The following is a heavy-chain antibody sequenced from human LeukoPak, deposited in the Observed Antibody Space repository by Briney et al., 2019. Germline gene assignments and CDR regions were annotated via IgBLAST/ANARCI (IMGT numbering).Heavy chain of an antibody. CDR1: GFTFSSYS. D-gene: IGHD5-12*01. J-gene: IGHJ4*02. Sequence: GGSLRLSCAASGFTFSSYSMNWVRQAPGKGLEWVSSISSSSTYIDYADSVKGRFTISRDNSKNTLYLQMNSLRAEDTAVYYCAGLEYSGYGFDYWGQGTLVTVSS. CDR3: AGLEYSGYGFDY. V-gene: IGHV3-21*01. CDR2: ISSSSTYI.